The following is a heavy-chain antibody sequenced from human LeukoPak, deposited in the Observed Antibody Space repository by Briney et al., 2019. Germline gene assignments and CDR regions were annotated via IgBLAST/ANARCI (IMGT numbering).Heavy chain of an antibody. CDR1: GGSVSSGSYY. V-gene: IGHV4-61*01. Sequence: PSETLSLTCTVSGGSVSSGSYYWSWIRQPPGKGLEWIGYIYYSGSTNYNPSLKSRVTISVDTSKNQFSLKLSSVTAADTAVYYCARDRLAGSVSYYYYWGQGTLVTVSS. J-gene: IGHJ4*02. D-gene: IGHD3-10*01. CDR2: IYYSGST. CDR3: ARDRLAGSVSYYYY.